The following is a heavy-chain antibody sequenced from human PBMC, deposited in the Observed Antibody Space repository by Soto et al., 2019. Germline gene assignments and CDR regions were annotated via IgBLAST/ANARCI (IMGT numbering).Heavy chain of an antibody. V-gene: IGHV3-30*18. CDR3: AKDLGGSDLPGSYFDY. D-gene: IGHD5-12*01. CDR2: ISYDGSIK. J-gene: IGHJ4*02. Sequence: GSLRLSCAASGFTFSSYAMHWVRQAPGKGLEWVAVISYDGSIKYYVDSVKGRFTISRDNSKNTLFVQMNSLRVEDTAVYYCAKDLGGSDLPGSYFDYWGQGTLVTVSS. CDR1: GFTFSSYA.